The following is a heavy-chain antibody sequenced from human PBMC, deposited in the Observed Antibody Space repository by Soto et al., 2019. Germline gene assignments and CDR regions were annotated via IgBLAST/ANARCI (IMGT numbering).Heavy chain of an antibody. CDR2: ISTFNGNT. CDR1: GYTFTNYG. J-gene: IGHJ4*02. Sequence: QVQLVQSGAEVKKPGASVKVSCKASGYTFTNYGISWVRQAPGQGLEWMGWISTFNGNTNYAQKLQGRVTMTTDTSTSTAYMELRSVRSDDTAVYYCAGGWIQLWLFDYWGQGTLVTVSS. D-gene: IGHD5-18*01. V-gene: IGHV1-18*01. CDR3: AGGWIQLWLFDY.